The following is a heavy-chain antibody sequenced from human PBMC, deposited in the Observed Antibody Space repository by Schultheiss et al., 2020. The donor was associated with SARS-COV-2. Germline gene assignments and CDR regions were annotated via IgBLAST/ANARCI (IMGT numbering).Heavy chain of an antibody. J-gene: IGHJ4*02. Sequence: QTLSLTCAVYGGSFSGYFWSWIRQPPGKGLEWIGEINHSGSTNYNPSLKSRVTISVDKSKNQFSLKLRSVTAADTAVYYCARFGDRFSLYFDYWGQGTLVTVSS. CDR2: INHSGST. V-gene: IGHV4-34*01. CDR3: ARFGDRFSLYFDY. CDR1: GGSFSGYF. D-gene: IGHD4-17*01.